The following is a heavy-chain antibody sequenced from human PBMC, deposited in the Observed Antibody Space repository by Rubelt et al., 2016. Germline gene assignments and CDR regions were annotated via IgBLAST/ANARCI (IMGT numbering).Heavy chain of an antibody. CDR2: IYYSGST. CDR1: GGSFSGYY. Sequence: QVQLQQWGAGLLKPSETLSLTCAVYGGSFSGYYWSWIRQPPGKGLEWIGSIYYSGSTYYNPSLKSRVTISVDTSKNQCALKLSAVTAADTAVYYCARHTPFGDEQLASWYFDLWGRGTLVTVSA. CDR3: ARHTPFGDEQLASWYFDL. V-gene: IGHV4-34*01. J-gene: IGHJ2*01. D-gene: IGHD6-6*01.